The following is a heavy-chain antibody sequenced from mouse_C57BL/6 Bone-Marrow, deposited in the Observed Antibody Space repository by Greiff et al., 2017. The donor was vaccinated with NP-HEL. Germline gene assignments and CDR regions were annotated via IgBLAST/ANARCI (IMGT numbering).Heavy chain of an antibody. CDR2: IYPGDGDT. J-gene: IGHJ3*01. D-gene: IGHD3-3*01. V-gene: IGHV1-82*01. Sequence: QVQLQQSGPELVKPGASVKISCKASGYAFSSSWMNWVKQRPGKGLEWIGRIYPGDGDTNYNGKFKGKATLTADKSSSTAYMQLSSLTSEDSAVYFCAREGGGRLAYWGQGTLVTVSA. CDR3: AREGGGRLAY. CDR1: GYAFSSSW.